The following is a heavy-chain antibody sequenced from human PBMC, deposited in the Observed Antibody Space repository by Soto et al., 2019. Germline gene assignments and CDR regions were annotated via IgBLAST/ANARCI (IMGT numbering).Heavy chain of an antibody. CDR3: TTDPSSTAEYFQH. D-gene: IGHD6-6*01. CDR1: GFTFSNAW. Sequence: GGSLRLSCAASGFTFSNAWMNWVRLAPGKGLEWVGRIKSKTDGGTTDYAAPVKGRFTISRDDSKNTLYLQMNSLKTEDTAVYYCTTDPSSTAEYFQHWGQGTLVTVSS. CDR2: IKSKTDGGTT. J-gene: IGHJ1*01. V-gene: IGHV3-15*07.